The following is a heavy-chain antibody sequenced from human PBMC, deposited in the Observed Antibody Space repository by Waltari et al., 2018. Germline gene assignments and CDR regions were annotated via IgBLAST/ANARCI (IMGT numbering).Heavy chain of an antibody. Sequence: QVQLQESGPGLVKPSETLSLTCSVSGGSIYNYFWNWIRQPPGKGLQWIGYIRHTCITKSNPSLNSRVTMAVDTSKSQISLRLTSVSATDTAVYFCARWDSPGRYFGDWGQGTPVTVSS. CDR2: IRHTCIT. CDR1: GGSIYNYF. V-gene: IGHV4-59*08. D-gene: IGHD1-20*01. J-gene: IGHJ4*02. CDR3: ARWDSPGRYFGD.